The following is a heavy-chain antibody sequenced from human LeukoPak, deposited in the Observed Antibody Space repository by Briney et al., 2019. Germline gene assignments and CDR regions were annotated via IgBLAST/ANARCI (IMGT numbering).Heavy chain of an antibody. D-gene: IGHD5-12*01. CDR1: GYMFTELC. J-gene: IGHJ6*03. V-gene: IGHV1-24*01. CDR3: ATHSPEWRYSGYSNYSYMDA. CDR2: FDPEDGET. Sequence: ASVKVSCKVSGYMFTELCMHWVRQAPGKGLEWMGNFDPEDGETVYAQKFQGRVTMTEDTSTDTAYMELSSLRSEDTAVYSCATHSPEWRYSGYSNYSYMDAWGKGTTVTVSS.